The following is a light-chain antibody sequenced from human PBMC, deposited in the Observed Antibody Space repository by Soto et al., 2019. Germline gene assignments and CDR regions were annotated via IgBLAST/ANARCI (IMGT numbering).Light chain of an antibody. V-gene: IGKV2-30*02. J-gene: IGKJ5*01. Sequence: DGVMTQSPLCLHFAAGHAASISCRSNQSLVHSDGIAYFSWFQQRTGRSPRRLIYKVSNRDSGVPARFSGSGSGTDFALKISRVEAEDVGVYYCMQGTHWPITFGQGRRLEIK. CDR2: KVS. CDR1: QSLVHSDGIAY. CDR3: MQGTHWPIT.